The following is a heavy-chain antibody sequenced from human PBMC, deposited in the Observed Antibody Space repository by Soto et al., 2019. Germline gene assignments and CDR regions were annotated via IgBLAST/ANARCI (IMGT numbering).Heavy chain of an antibody. CDR3: ARGITMVRGVIHTPYFDY. J-gene: IGHJ4*02. V-gene: IGHV4-31*03. CDR1: GGSINSGGYY. Sequence: QVQLQESGPGLVKPSQTLSLTCTVSGGSINSGGYYWSWIRQHPGKGLEWIGYIYNSGSTYYNPSLKSRVTISVETSKNQFSLKLSSVTAADTAVYCCARGITMVRGVIHTPYFDYWGQGTLVTVSS. CDR2: IYNSGST. D-gene: IGHD3-10*01.